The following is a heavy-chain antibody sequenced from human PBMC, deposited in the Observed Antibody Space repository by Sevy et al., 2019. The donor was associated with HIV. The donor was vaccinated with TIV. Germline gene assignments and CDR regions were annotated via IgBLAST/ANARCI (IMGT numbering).Heavy chain of an antibody. V-gene: IGHV3-30-3*01. CDR3: ARDQHDYAGNIRTGWFDP. CDR2: ISYDGSNK. D-gene: IGHD4-17*01. CDR1: GFTFSTYW. Sequence: GGSLRLSCAASGFTFSTYWMTWVRQAPGKGLEWVAIISYDGSNKYYADSVKGRFTISRDNSKNTLYLQMSSLRAEDTAMYYCARDQHDYAGNIRTGWFDPWGQGILVTVSS. J-gene: IGHJ5*02.